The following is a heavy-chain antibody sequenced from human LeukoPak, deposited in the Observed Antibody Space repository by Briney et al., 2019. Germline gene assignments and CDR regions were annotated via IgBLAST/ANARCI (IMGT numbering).Heavy chain of an antibody. CDR1: GFTFSSYG. CDR3: AKLSYDSSGYSDY. Sequence: PGGSLRLSCAASGFTFSSYGMHWVRQAPGKGLEWVAVISYDGSNKYYADSVKGRFAISRDNSKNTLYLQMNSLRAEDTAVYYCAKLSYDSSGYSDYWGQGTLVTVSS. J-gene: IGHJ4*02. CDR2: ISYDGSNK. V-gene: IGHV3-30*18. D-gene: IGHD3-22*01.